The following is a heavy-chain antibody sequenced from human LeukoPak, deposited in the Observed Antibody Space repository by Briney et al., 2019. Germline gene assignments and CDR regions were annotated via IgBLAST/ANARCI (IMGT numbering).Heavy chain of an antibody. D-gene: IGHD3-22*01. V-gene: IGHV3-30-3*01. CDR3: ARGAYYYDSSGYFY. CDR1: GFTFSDYY. CDR2: ISYDGSNK. Sequence: PGGSLRLSCAASGFTFSDYYMSWIRQAPGKGLEWVAVISYDGSNKYYADSVKGRFTISRDNSKNTLYLQMNSLRAEDTAVYYCARGAYYYDSSGYFYWGQGTLVTVSS. J-gene: IGHJ4*02.